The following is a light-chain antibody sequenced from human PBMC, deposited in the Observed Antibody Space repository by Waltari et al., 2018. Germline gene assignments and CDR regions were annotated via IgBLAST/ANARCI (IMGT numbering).Light chain of an antibody. V-gene: IGKV3-20*01. J-gene: IGKJ1*01. Sequence: FVLTQSPGTLSLSPGEIVTLSCRASQSVSSNYLAWYQQKPGQAPRLLSYDASNRATCIADRFSGRGSETEFTLTISRLEPEDVAVDFCQQYGRSPWTFGQGTKVEIK. CDR1: QSVSSNY. CDR3: QQYGRSPWT. CDR2: DAS.